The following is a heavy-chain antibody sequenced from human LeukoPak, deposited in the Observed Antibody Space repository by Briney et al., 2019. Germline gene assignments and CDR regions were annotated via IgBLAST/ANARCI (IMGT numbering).Heavy chain of an antibody. D-gene: IGHD1-26*01. CDR1: GGTFSSYA. J-gene: IGHJ4*02. V-gene: IGHV1-69*13. CDR2: IIPIFGTA. CDR3: ARVLGQDSGSYPPLDYFDY. Sequence: AASVKVSYKASGGTFSSYAISWVRQAPAQGREGMGGIIPIFGTANYAQKFQGRVTITPDEYTSTAYMELSSLRSEDTAVYYCARVLGQDSGSYPPLDYFDYWGQGTLVTVSS.